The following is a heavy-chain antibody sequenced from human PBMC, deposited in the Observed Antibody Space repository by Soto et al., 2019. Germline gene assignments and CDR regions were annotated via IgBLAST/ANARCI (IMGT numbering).Heavy chain of an antibody. J-gene: IGHJ6*02. D-gene: IGHD6-6*01. CDR3: VRAKEYTRSSVMDV. CDR2: TYYRSKWYS. CDR1: GDSVSSNNAA. Sequence: TLSLTYAISGDSVSSNNAAWNRIRQSPSRGLEWLGRTYYRSKWYSDYSLSVKSRITINPDTSKDQFSLQLNSVTPEDTALYYCVRAKEYTRSSVMDVWGQGTTVTVSS. V-gene: IGHV6-1*01.